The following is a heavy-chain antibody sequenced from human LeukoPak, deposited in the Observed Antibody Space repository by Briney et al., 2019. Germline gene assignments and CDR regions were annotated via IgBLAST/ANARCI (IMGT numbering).Heavy chain of an antibody. V-gene: IGHV4-34*01. J-gene: IGHJ4*02. CDR3: ARGRDRSKAGDH. CDR1: GGFCDDYY. CDR2: IHPHGIF. D-gene: IGHD5-24*01. Sequence: SETLSLTCDVSGGFCDDYYCSWIRQPPGKGLEWIGEIHPHGIFYYNSSLMSRVTISIDTSKSQFSLRLTSVTAADTAFYYCARGRDRSKAGDHWGQGSLVTVSS.